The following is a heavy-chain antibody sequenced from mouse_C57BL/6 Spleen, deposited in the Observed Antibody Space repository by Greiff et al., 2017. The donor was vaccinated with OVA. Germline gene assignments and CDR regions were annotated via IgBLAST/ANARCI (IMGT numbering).Heavy chain of an antibody. J-gene: IGHJ4*01. CDR3: AMITTLGAMDY. Sequence: QVQLKESGAELAKPGASVKMSCKASGYTFTSYWMHWVKQRPGQGLEWIGYINPSTGYTEYNQKFKDKATLTADKSSSTAYMQLSSLTSEDSAVYYCAMITTLGAMDYWGQGTSVTVSS. CDR2: INPSTGYT. CDR1: GYTFTSYW. V-gene: IGHV1-7*01. D-gene: IGHD2-4*01.